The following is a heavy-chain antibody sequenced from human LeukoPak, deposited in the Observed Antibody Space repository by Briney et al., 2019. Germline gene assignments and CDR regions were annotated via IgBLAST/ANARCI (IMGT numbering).Heavy chain of an antibody. V-gene: IGHV3-23*01. CDR3: AKGLYHYYGSGSYTLDY. D-gene: IGHD3-10*01. CDR1: GFTFNNYA. J-gene: IGHJ4*02. CDR2: LSGNGGST. Sequence: GGSLRLSCAASGFTFNNYAMSWVRQAPGKGLEWVSALSGNGGSTYYADSVKGRFTISRDNSNNTLQLQMNSLRAEDTALYYCAKGLYHYYGSGSYTLDYWGQGTQVTVSS.